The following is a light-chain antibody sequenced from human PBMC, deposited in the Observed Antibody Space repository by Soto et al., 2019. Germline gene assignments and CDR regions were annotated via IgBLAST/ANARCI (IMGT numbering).Light chain of an antibody. J-gene: IGLJ1*01. Sequence: QSVLTQPPSVSGTPGQRVTISCSGSSSNIGGNTGNWYQQLPGTAPKLLIYSNDQRPSGVPDRFSGSKSGTSASLAISALQSGDEADYYCAVWDDSLLGYVFGSGTKVTVL. CDR1: SSNIGGNT. CDR3: AVWDDSLLGYV. CDR2: SND. V-gene: IGLV1-44*01.